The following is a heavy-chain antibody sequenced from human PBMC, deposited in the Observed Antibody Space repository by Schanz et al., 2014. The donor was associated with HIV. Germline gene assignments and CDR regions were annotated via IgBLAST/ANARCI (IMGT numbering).Heavy chain of an antibody. J-gene: IGHJ6*02. CDR3: ARGEVATIEDKRGDYYYYYTMDV. V-gene: IGHV1-18*01. Sequence: QVQLVQSGAEVKKPGASVRVSCKTSGYTFSSHGISWVRQAPGQGLEWMGWISAYNGNTNYAQKLQGRVTMTTDTSTSTAYMELRRLRYDDTAVYYCARGEVATIEDKRGDYYYYYTMDVWGQGTTVIVSS. D-gene: IGHD5-12*01. CDR1: GYTFSSHG. CDR2: ISAYNGNT.